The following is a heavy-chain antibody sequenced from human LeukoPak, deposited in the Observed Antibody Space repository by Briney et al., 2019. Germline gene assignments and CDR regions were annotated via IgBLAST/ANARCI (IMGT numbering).Heavy chain of an antibody. D-gene: IGHD3-3*01. Sequence: SSETLSLTCTVSGYSITSGYFWGWIRQPPGKGLELIGTIYHGGSSYSHPSLQSRVTISVDTSKNQFSLKLISMTAADTAVYYCARPPGDFWSAYYADSWGQGTLVTVSS. CDR1: GYSITSGYF. J-gene: IGHJ4*02. V-gene: IGHV4-38-2*02. CDR2: IYHGGSS. CDR3: ARPPGDFWSAYYADS.